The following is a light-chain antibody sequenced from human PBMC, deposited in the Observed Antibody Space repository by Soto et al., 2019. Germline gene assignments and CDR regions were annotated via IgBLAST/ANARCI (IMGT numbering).Light chain of an antibody. V-gene: IGKV3-15*01. CDR2: GAS. CDR3: QQYSNLPPFT. CDR1: QSVRSN. J-gene: IGKJ3*01. Sequence: EIVMTQSPVTLSVSPGERVTLSCRASQSVRSNLAWYQQKPGQAPRLLIYGASTRATGIPDRFSGSGSGTEFTLTISSLQSEDCAVYYCQQYSNLPPFTFGPGTKVDIK.